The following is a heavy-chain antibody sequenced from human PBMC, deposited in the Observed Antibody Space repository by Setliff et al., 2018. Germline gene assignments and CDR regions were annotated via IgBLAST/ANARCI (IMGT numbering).Heavy chain of an antibody. CDR1: GFTFSKYA. V-gene: IGHV3-23*01. D-gene: IGHD4-17*01. CDR2: ITGSGGNI. Sequence: GGSLRLSCVASGFTFSKYAVTWVRQAPGKGAEWFAAITGSGGNIFYADTVRCRFTISRENSNNTLFLQMDSLRAEDAAIYYCATDTVNDGIWDFDSWGQGSVVTVSS. CDR3: ATDTVNDGIWDFDS. J-gene: IGHJ4*02.